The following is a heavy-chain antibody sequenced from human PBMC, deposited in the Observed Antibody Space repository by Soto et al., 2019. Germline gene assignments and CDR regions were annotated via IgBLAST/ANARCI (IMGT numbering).Heavy chain of an antibody. CDR3: TSVFYN. CDR2: IDDGSGT. Sequence: EVQLVESGGGLVQPGGSLRLSCAASGLTLSNQWMHRVRQAPGKGLVWVSRIDDGSGTSYADSVKGRFTVSRDNAKNTLYLQMNSLRAEDTAVYYCTSVFYNWGQGTLVTVSS. V-gene: IGHV3-74*01. CDR1: GLTLSNQW. J-gene: IGHJ4*02.